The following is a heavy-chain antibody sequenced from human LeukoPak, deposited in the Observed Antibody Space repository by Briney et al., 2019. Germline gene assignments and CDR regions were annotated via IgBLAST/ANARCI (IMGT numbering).Heavy chain of an antibody. J-gene: IGHJ4*02. CDR2: VSSSGETT. CDR1: GFSFSTYG. CDR3: AKGGGSSGRSYYFDY. V-gene: IGHV3-23*01. D-gene: IGHD6-19*01. Sequence: GGTLRFSCAGSGFSFSTYGMTWVRHAPGKGLEWVSSVSSSGETTYYADSVKGRFTISRDNPKNTMNLQMNSLRAEDTAVYYCAKGGGSSGRSYYFDYWGQGTLVTVSS.